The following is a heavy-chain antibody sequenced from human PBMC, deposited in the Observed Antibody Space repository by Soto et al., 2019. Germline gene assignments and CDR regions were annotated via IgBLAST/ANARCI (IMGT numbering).Heavy chain of an antibody. CDR1: GLAFTSYG. CDR3: ARSRDGYSFSFYYGMDG. J-gene: IGHJ6*01. V-gene: IGHV3-30*03. CDR2: ILHDGSAE. D-gene: IGHD4-4*01. Sequence: GASLRRCFAAYGLAFTSYGMHFVREAPGKGLEWMALILHDGSAEYYADSVKGRFTISRDNSKNTLYLQMKSLRAEDTAVYYCARSRDGYSFSFYYGMDGWGQGTTVTVSS.